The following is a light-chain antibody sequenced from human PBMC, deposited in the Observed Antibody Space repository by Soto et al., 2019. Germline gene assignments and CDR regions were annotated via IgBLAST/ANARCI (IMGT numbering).Light chain of an antibody. V-gene: IGKV3-11*01. CDR2: DAS. Sequence: EIVLTQSPATLSLSPGERATLSCRASPSVTNYLAWYQQKPGQPPRLLIYDASNRATGIPARFSGSGSGPDFTLTISSLEPEDFAVYYCQQRSNWPPTYGPGTKVDIK. CDR3: QQRSNWPPT. J-gene: IGKJ3*01. CDR1: PSVTNY.